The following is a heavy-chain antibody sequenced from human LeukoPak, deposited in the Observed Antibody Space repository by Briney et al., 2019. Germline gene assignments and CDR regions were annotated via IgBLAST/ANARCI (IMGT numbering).Heavy chain of an antibody. V-gene: IGHV4-59*11. Sequence: SETLSLTCTVSGGSISSHFWSWIRLPPGKGLEWIGYFSDRGGPNYNPSLKSRVPISGNRSKNQVPLNLRSVPAANTPFYFWARVYDSFDYGAQEPRVTVPS. CDR2: FSDRGGP. J-gene: IGHJ4*02. D-gene: IGHD3-16*01. CDR3: ARVYDSFDY. CDR1: GGSISSHF.